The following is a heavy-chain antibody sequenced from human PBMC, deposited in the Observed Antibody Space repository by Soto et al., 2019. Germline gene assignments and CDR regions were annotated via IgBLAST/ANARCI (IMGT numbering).Heavy chain of an antibody. CDR2: IYYSGST. Sequence: SETLSLTCTVSGGSISSSSYYWGWIRQPPGKGLEWIGSIYYSGSTYYIPSLKSRVTISVDTSKNQFSLKLSSVTAADTAVYYCARHDGFSSGWIIDYWGHGTLVTVSS. CDR1: GGSISSSSYY. D-gene: IGHD6-19*01. J-gene: IGHJ4*01. CDR3: ARHDGFSSGWIIDY. V-gene: IGHV4-39*01.